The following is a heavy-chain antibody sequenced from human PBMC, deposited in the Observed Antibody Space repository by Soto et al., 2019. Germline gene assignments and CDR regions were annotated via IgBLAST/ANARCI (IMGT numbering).Heavy chain of an antibody. J-gene: IGHJ6*02. CDR1: GGSFSGYY. V-gene: IGHV4-34*01. D-gene: IGHD6-13*01. Sequence: SETLSLTCAVYGGSFSGYYWSWIRQPPGKGLEWIGEINHSGSTNYNPSLKSRVTISVDTSKNQFSLKLSSVTAADTAVYYCAAAGTLPYYYYGMDVWGQGTTVTVSS. CDR2: INHSGST. CDR3: AAAGTLPYYYYGMDV.